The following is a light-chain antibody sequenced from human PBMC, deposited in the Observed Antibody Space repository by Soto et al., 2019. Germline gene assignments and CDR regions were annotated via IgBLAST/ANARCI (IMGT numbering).Light chain of an antibody. CDR1: QSVSSY. Sequence: EIVLTQSPATLSLSPGERATLSCRASQSVSSYLAWYQQKPGQAPRLLIYDASNRATGIPARFSGSGSGTDFTLTISSLEPEDFATYYCQKYNSALYTFGQGTKLEIK. CDR3: QKYNSALYT. V-gene: IGKV3-11*01. J-gene: IGKJ2*01. CDR2: DAS.